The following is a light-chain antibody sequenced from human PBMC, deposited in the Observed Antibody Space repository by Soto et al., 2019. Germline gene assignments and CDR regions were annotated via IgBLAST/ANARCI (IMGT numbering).Light chain of an antibody. CDR2: DAS. Sequence: DIQMPQSPSSLSASVGERVTITCQASQDISNYLNWYQQKPGKAPKLLIYDASNLETGVPSRFCGSGSGTDFTFTISSLQPEDIATYYCQQYDNLPGFTFGPGTKVDIK. CDR1: QDISNY. CDR3: QQYDNLPGFT. V-gene: IGKV1-33*01. J-gene: IGKJ3*01.